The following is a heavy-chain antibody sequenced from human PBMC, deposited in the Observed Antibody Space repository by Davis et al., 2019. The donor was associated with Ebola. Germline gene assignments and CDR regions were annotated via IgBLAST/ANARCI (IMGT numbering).Heavy chain of an antibody. J-gene: IGHJ4*02. D-gene: IGHD2-8*01. Sequence: SETLSLTCSISGGSINHAEYSWSWIRQPPGKGLEWIGYVYYLGNTFYNSSLKSRVTISVDTSKNQFSLNLNSVTAADTAVYYCARGLMATLTPPFDCWGQGTLVTVSS. V-gene: IGHV4-30-2*05. CDR3: ARGLMATLTPPFDC. CDR2: VYYLGNT. CDR1: GGSINHAEYS.